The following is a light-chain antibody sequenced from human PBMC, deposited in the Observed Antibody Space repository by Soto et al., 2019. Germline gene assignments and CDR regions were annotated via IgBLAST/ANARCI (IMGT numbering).Light chain of an antibody. CDR2: DVS. J-gene: IGKJ5*01. CDR3: QQYGSSSIT. V-gene: IGKV3-20*01. CDR1: QSVSES. Sequence: EIVLTQSPATLSLSPGERATLSCRASQSVSESLAWYQQKPGQAPRLLIYDVSYRATGIPVRFSGSGSGTDFTLTISRLEPEDFAVYYCQQYGSSSITFGQGTRLEI.